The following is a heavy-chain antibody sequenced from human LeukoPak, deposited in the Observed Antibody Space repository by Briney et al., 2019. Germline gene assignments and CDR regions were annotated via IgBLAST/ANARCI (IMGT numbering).Heavy chain of an antibody. V-gene: IGHV3-53*01. CDR3: VRVHGGGY. Sequence: GGSLRLSCAASGFTVSDNNMIWVRQAPGKGLEWVSTLHRDGSVRYAASVNGRFTISRDDSKNTLSLQMSSLRDEDTAVYYCVRVHGGGYWGQGTLVTVSS. D-gene: IGHD3-16*01. J-gene: IGHJ4*02. CDR1: GFTVSDNN. CDR2: LHRDGSV.